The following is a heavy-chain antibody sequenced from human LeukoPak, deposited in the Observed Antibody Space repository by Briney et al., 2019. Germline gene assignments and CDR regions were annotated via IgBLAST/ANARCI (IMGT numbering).Heavy chain of an antibody. CDR1: GGTFSSYA. CDR3: ARETRPSHYYDSSGYYAY. J-gene: IGHJ4*02. CDR2: IIPIFGTA. Sequence: SVKVSCKASGGTFSSYAISWVRQAPGQGLEWMGRIIPIFGTANYAQKFQGRVTITTDESTSTAYMEPSSLRSEDTAVYYCARETRPSHYYDSSGYYAYWGQGTLVTVSS. D-gene: IGHD3-22*01. V-gene: IGHV1-69*05.